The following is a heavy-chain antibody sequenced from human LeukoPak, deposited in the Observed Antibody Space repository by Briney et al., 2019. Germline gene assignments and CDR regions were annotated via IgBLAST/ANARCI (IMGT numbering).Heavy chain of an antibody. Sequence: GASVKVSCKASGYTFTGYYMHWVRQAPGQGLEWMGWINPNSGGTNYAQKFQGRVTMTRDTSISTAYMELSRLRSEDTAVYYCARGYYDILTAVDWFDPWGQGTLVTVSS. CDR1: GYTFTGYY. CDR3: ARGYYDILTAVDWFDP. J-gene: IGHJ5*02. CDR2: INPNSGGT. D-gene: IGHD3-9*01. V-gene: IGHV1-2*02.